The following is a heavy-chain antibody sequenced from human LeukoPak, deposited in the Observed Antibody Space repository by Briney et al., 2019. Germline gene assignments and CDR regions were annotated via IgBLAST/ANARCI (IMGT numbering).Heavy chain of an antibody. CDR2: IDGDGSGT. J-gene: IGHJ4*02. CDR1: GFTFNTYW. D-gene: IGHD6-13*01. Sequence: GGSLRLSCAASGFTFNTYWMHWVRQDPGKGLVWVSRIDGDGSGTTYADSVKGRFTISRDNAKNTLYLQMNSLRPEDTAVYYCTRARLAAAGHDYWGQGALVTVSS. V-gene: IGHV3-74*01. CDR3: TRARLAAAGHDY.